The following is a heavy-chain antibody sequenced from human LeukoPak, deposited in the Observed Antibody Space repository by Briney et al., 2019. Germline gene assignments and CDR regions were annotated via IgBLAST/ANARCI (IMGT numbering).Heavy chain of an antibody. CDR2: VGHEDGTT. Sequence: GVSVRVSCKVSGSTLSKISIDWVRQAPGKGPEWMGSVGHEDGTTIHAQKFQGRFNMTVDTATDTAYMEMSSLMSEDTAIYYCATGAIVFDYWGQGTLVTVSS. V-gene: IGHV1-24*01. D-gene: IGHD3-22*01. CDR3: ATGAIVFDY. J-gene: IGHJ4*02. CDR1: GSTLSKIS.